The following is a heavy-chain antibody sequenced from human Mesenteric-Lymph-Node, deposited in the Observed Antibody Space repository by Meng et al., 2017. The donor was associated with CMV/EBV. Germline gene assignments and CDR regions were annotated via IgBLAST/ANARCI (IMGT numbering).Heavy chain of an antibody. Sequence: SETLSLTCTVSGGSISSYYWSWIRQPPGKGLEWIGYIYYSGSTNYNPSLKSRVTISVDTSKNQFSLKLSSVTAADTAVYYCASLIAGGSGRGYWGQGTLVTVSS. CDR1: GGSISSYY. CDR3: ASLIAGGSGRGY. V-gene: IGHV4-59*01. J-gene: IGHJ4*02. D-gene: IGHD6-13*01. CDR2: IYYSGST.